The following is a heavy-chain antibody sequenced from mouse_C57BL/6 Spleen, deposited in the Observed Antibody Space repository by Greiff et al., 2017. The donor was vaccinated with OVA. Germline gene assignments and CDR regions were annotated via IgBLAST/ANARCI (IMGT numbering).Heavy chain of an antibody. V-gene: IGHV5-9-1*02. CDR3: TRDGYYGSSYVPFDY. J-gene: IGHJ2*01. CDR2: ISSGGDYI. CDR1: GFTFSSYA. D-gene: IGHD1-1*01. Sequence: EVKLQESGEGLVKPGGSLKLSCAASGFTFSSYAMSWVRQTPEKRLEWVAYISSGGDYIYYADTVKGRFTISRDNARNTLYLQMSSLKSEDTAMYYCTRDGYYGSSYVPFDYWGQGTTLTVSS.